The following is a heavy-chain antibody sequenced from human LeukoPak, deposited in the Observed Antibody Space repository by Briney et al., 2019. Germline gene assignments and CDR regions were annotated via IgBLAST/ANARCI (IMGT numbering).Heavy chain of an antibody. CDR1: GFTFDDYA. V-gene: IGHV3-9*01. CDR2: ISWNSGSI. CDR3: AKLDY. Sequence: GGSLRLSCAASGFTFDDYAMHWVRQAPGKGLEWVSGISWNSGSIGYADSVKGRFTISRDNAKNSLYLQMNSPRAEDTALYYCAKLDYWGQGTLVTVSS. J-gene: IGHJ4*02.